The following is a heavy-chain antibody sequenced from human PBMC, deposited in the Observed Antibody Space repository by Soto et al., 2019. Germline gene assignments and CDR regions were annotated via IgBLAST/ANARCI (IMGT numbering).Heavy chain of an antibody. CDR2: ISYDGSNK. D-gene: IGHD3-22*01. V-gene: IGHV3-30*03. CDR1: GFTFSSYG. Sequence: PGGSLRLSCAASGFTFSSYGMHWVRQAPGKGLEWVAVISYDGSNKYYADSVKGRFTISRDNSKNTLYLQMNSLRAEDTAVYYCARSLKITMIGNYWGQGTLVTVSS. CDR3: ARSLKITMIGNY. J-gene: IGHJ4*02.